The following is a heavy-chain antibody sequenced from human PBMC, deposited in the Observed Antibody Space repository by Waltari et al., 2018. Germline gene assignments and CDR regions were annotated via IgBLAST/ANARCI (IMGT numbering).Heavy chain of an antibody. Sequence: EVQLVESGGGLVQPGGSLRLSCAASGFIFSNYPIHWVRQAQGKGLECVSVITGNGDRTMYANSVKDRFIISIDNSKNMVYLQMGSLRPEDIAVDYCAMGLGLYAFDVWGQGTVVTVS. J-gene: IGHJ3*01. D-gene: IGHD1-26*01. V-gene: IGHV3-64*01. CDR1: GFIFSNYP. CDR3: AMGLGLYAFDV. CDR2: ITGNGDRT.